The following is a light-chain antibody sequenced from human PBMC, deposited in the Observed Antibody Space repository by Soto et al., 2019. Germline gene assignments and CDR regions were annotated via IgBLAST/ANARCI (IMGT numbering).Light chain of an antibody. CDR2: ENN. J-gene: IGLJ2*01. Sequence: QSVLTQPPSVSSAPRQKVTIAVSGSIANIGNNYVSWYQQLPGTAPKLLIYENNKRPSGIPDRFSGSKSGTSATLGITGLQTGDEADYYCGTWDSSLSAVFGGGTKLTVL. CDR3: GTWDSSLSAV. CDR1: IANIGNNY. V-gene: IGLV1-51*02.